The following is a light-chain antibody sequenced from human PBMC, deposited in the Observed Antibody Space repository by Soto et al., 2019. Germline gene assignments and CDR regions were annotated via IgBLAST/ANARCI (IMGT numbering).Light chain of an antibody. CDR1: QSVSSY. Sequence: EIVLTQSPATLSFSPGESATLSCRASQSVSSYLAWCQQKPGQAPRLLIYDASNRATGIPARFSGSGSGTDFSLTISSLEPEDFAIYYCQQRSSWPPVTFGQGTRLEIK. J-gene: IGKJ5*01. V-gene: IGKV3-11*01. CDR3: QQRSSWPPVT. CDR2: DAS.